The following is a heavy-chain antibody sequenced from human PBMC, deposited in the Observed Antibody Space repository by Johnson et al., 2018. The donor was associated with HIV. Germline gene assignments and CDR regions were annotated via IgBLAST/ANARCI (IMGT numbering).Heavy chain of an antibody. J-gene: IGHJ3*02. V-gene: IGHV3-23*04. D-gene: IGHD3-22*01. CDR3: ARDRGYWDAFDI. CDR2: ISGSGGST. CDR1: GFTFSSYA. Sequence: MLLVESGGGSVKSGGSLRLSCAASGFTFSSYAMSWVRQAPGKGLEWVSAISGSGGSTYYADSVKGRFSISRDNAKNSLYLKMNSLRAEDTAVYYCARDRGYWDAFDIWGQGTMVIVSS.